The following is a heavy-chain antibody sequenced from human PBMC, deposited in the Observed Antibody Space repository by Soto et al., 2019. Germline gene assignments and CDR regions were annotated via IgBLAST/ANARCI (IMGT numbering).Heavy chain of an antibody. V-gene: IGHV3-30-3*01. J-gene: IGHJ3*02. CDR2: ISYDGSNK. D-gene: IGHD4-17*01. CDR1: GFTFSSYA. Sequence: GESLKISCAASGFTFSSYAMHWVRQAPGKGLEWVAVISYDGSNKYYADSVKGRFTISRDNSKNTLYLQMNSLRAEDTAVYYCAREGPPVTDAFDIWGQGTMVTVSS. CDR3: AREGPPVTDAFDI.